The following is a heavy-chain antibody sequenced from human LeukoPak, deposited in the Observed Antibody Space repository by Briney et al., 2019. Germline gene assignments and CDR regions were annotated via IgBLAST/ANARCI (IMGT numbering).Heavy chain of an antibody. CDR1: GFSFSRCW. V-gene: IGHV3-74*01. Sequence: GGSLRLSCAASGFSFSRCWMHWVRQAPGKGLVWVSRINSDGSSTSYADSVTGRFTISRDNAKNTLYLQMNSLRAEDTAVYYCARERGAYYYDLWGQGTLVTVSS. J-gene: IGHJ4*02. D-gene: IGHD3-16*01. CDR3: ARERGAYYYDL. CDR2: INSDGSST.